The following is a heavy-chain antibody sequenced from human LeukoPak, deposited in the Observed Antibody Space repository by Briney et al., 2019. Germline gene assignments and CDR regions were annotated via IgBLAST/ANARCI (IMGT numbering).Heavy chain of an antibody. D-gene: IGHD5-12*01. V-gene: IGHV3-7*01. CDR2: INQDGSEE. Sequence: GSLRLSCVASGFTFRNYWMTWVRQAPGKGLEWVAHINQDGSEEHYMDSVKGRFTISRDNAKNSLSLQMNSLRAEDTAVYYCVRDGGVSGYDLLDYWGQGTLVTVSS. CDR3: VRDGGVSGYDLLDY. J-gene: IGHJ4*02. CDR1: GFTFRNYW.